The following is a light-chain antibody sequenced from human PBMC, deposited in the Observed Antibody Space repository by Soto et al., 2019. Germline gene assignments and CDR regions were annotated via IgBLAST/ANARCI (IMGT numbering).Light chain of an antibody. CDR1: TSDAGSYNR. Sequence: QSVLTQPPSVSGSPGQSVTISCTGTTSDAGSYNRVSWYQQPPGTAPKLMIYEVSYRPSGVPDRFSGSKSGNTASLTISGLQAEDEADYYCSSYTSSSTYVFGTGTKVTVL. CDR2: EVS. V-gene: IGLV2-18*02. CDR3: SSYTSSSTYV. J-gene: IGLJ1*01.